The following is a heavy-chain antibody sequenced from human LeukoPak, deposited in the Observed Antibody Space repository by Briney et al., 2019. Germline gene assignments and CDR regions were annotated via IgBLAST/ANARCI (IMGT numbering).Heavy chain of an antibody. CDR3: ARQTGSGLFILP. CDR2: IYYSGST. CDR1: GRSNSSYY. V-gene: IGHV4-59*08. Sequence: SETVSLTCTVCGRSNSSYYWRWIRQPPGKGLEWVGYIYYSGSTNYNPFLERPVTISEKTFKNHFLLTLTHVAAADTAVYYCARQTGSGLFILPGGQGTLVTVSS. D-gene: IGHD3/OR15-3a*01. J-gene: IGHJ4*02.